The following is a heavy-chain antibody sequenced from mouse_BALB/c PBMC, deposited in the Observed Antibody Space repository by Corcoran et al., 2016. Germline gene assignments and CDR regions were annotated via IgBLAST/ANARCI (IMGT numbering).Heavy chain of an antibody. D-gene: IGHD2-1*01. CDR1: GFNIKDTY. V-gene: IGHV14-3*02. CDR3: ARDGNYNYFDY. J-gene: IGHJ2*01. Sequence: EVQLQQSGAELVKPGASVKLSCTASGFNIKDTYMHWVKQRPEQGLQWIGRIDPANGNTKYDPKFQGKATITADTSSNTAYLQLSSLTSEDTAVYYCARDGNYNYFDYWGQGTTLTVSS. CDR2: IDPANGNT.